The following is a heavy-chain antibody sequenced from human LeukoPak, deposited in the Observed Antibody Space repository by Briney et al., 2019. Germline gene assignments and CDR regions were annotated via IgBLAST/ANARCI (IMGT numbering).Heavy chain of an antibody. V-gene: IGHV3-23*01. J-gene: IGHJ5*02. CDR1: GFTFSSYA. D-gene: IGHD6-13*01. CDR3: AKGRPDRGWPQLVKYNWFDH. CDR2: ISGSGGST. Sequence: GGSLRLSCAASGFTFSSYAMSWVRQAPGKGLEWVSAISGSGGSTYYADSVKGRFTISRDNSKNTLYLQMNSLRAEDTAVYYCAKGRPDRGWPQLVKYNWFDHWGQGTLVTVSS.